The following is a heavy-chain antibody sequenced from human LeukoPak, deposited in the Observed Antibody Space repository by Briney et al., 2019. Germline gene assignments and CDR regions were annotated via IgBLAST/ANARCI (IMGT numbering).Heavy chain of an antibody. CDR1: GYSISSGYY. Sequence: ETLSLACTVSGYSISSGYYWGWIRQPPGKGLEWIGSIYHSGSTYYNPSLKSRVTISVDTSKNQFSLKLSSVTAADTAVYYCARGSRIAARRGDFDYWGQGTLVTVSS. V-gene: IGHV4-38-2*02. CDR3: ARGSRIAARRGDFDY. J-gene: IGHJ4*02. CDR2: IYHSGST. D-gene: IGHD6-6*01.